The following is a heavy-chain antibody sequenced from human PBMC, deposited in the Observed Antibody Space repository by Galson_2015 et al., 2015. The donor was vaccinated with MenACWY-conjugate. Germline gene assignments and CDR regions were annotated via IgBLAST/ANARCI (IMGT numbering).Heavy chain of an antibody. CDR3: ARGVGEWLPPGY. V-gene: IGHV3-74*01. J-gene: IGHJ4*02. CDR1: GFTFTNYW. Sequence: SLRLSCAGSGFTFTNYWMHWVRQAPGKGLVWVSRINSDGSSTSYADSVKGRFTISRDNAKNTMYLQMNSLRAEDTAVYYCARGVGEWLPPGYWGQGTRVTVSS. D-gene: IGHD3-10*01. CDR2: INSDGSST.